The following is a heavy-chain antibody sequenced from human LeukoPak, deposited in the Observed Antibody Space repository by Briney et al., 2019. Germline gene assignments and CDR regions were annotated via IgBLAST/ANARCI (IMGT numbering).Heavy chain of an antibody. V-gene: IGHV4-34*01. CDR2: INHSGST. Sequence: PSETLSLTCAVYGGSFSGYYWSWIRQPPGKGLEWIGEINHSGSTNYNPSLKSRVTMSVDTSKNQFSLKLSSVTAADTAVYYCARDNRVSGFDYWGQGTLVTVSS. CDR3: ARDNRVSGFDY. J-gene: IGHJ4*02. D-gene: IGHD2/OR15-2a*01. CDR1: GGSFSGYY.